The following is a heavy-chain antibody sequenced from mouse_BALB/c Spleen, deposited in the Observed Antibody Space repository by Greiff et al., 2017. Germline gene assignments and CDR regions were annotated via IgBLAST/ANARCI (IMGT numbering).Heavy chain of an antibody. D-gene: IGHD2-1*01. Sequence: DVMLVESGGDLVKPGGSLKLSCAASGFTSSTYASFWVRQTPDKRLEWFATISSGGSYTYYPDSVKGRFTISRDNAKNTLYLQMSSLKSEDTAMYYCARQGGNYPYYYAMDYWGQGTSVTVSS. CDR3: ARQGGNYPYYYAMDY. V-gene: IGHV5-6*02. CDR2: ISSGGSYT. J-gene: IGHJ4*01. CDR1: GFTSSTYA.